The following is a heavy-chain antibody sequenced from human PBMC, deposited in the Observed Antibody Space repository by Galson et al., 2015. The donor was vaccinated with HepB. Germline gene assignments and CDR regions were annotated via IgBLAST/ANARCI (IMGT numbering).Heavy chain of an antibody. CDR3: VFGVRGVDN. CDR1: GFNFSNYA. Sequence: SLRLSCAASGFNFSNYAMHWVRQAPGKGLKYVSAISSNGGRTYYADSVKSRFTISRDNSKSTLYLQMSSLRAEDTAVYYCVFGVRGVDNWGQGTLVTVSS. J-gene: IGHJ4*02. V-gene: IGHV3-64D*06. D-gene: IGHD3-10*01. CDR2: ISSNGGRT.